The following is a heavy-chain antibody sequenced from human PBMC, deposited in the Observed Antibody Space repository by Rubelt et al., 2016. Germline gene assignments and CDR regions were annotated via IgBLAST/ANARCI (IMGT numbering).Heavy chain of an antibody. CDR2: IYYSGST. CDR3: ARGGGSYEN. J-gene: IGHJ4*02. CDR1: GGSISSSSYY. D-gene: IGHD1-26*01. V-gene: IGHV4-61*05. Sequence: QVQLQESGPGLVKPSETLSLTCTVSGGSISSSSYYWGWIRQPPGKGLEWIGYIYYSGSTNYNPSLKSRVTISVDTSKNQFSLKLSSVTAADTAVYYCARGGGSYENWGQGTLVTVSS.